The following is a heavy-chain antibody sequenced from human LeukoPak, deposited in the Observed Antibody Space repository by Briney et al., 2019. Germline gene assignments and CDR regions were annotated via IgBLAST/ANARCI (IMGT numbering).Heavy chain of an antibody. CDR2: TWYDGSNK. CDR3: ERELFGSGSCPHY. Sequence: QPGTSLRLSCAASGITFNAIHWVRQAPGKGLEGVALTWYDGSNKYYADAAKGRFTISIDNSKNMVYLHMNRLRADDRAVYYCERELFGSGSCPHYWGQGTLVTVSS. CDR1: GITFNA. D-gene: IGHD3-10*01. V-gene: IGHV3-33*01. J-gene: IGHJ4*02.